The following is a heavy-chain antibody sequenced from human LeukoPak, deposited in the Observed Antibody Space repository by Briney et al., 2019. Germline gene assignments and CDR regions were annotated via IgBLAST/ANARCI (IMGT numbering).Heavy chain of an antibody. Sequence: PGGSLRLSCAPPGVTFSTYEMNWVRQAPGKGLEWVSYIGGSGTTRYYADSVKGRFTISRDNAKNSLFLQMNSLRAEDTAVYYCVRDSNGWYRRFDPWGQGTLVTVSS. CDR1: GVTFSTYE. D-gene: IGHD6-19*01. CDR3: VRDSNGWYRRFDP. V-gene: IGHV3-48*03. J-gene: IGHJ5*02. CDR2: IGGSGTTR.